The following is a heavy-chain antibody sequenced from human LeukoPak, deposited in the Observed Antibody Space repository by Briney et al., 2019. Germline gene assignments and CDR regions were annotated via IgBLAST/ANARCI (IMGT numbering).Heavy chain of an antibody. CDR2: INPNSGGT. D-gene: IGHD1-26*01. CDR1: GYTFTGYY. Sequence: ASVKVSCKASGYTFTGYYMHWVRQAPGQGLEWMGWINPNSGGTNYAQKFQGRVTMTRDTSISTAYMELSRLRSDDTAVYYCARGPEPGSYYNFDYWGQGTLVTVSA. CDR3: ARGPEPGSYYNFDY. J-gene: IGHJ4*02. V-gene: IGHV1-2*02.